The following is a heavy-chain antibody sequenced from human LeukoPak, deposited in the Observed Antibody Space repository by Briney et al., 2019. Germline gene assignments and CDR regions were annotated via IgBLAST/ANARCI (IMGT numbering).Heavy chain of an antibody. CDR1: GFTFSSYA. J-gene: IGHJ4*02. CDR3: AKDYSSSWYYFDY. D-gene: IGHD6-13*01. CDR2: ISGSGGST. Sequence: LAGGSLRLSCAASGFTFSSYAMSWVRQAPGKGLEWVSVISGSGGSTYYAGSVKGRFTISRDNSKNTLYLQMNSLRAEDTAVYYCAKDYSSSWYYFDYWGQGTLVTVSS. V-gene: IGHV3-23*01.